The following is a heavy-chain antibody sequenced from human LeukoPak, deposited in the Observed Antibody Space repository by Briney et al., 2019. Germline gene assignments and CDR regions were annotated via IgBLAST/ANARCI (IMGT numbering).Heavy chain of an antibody. D-gene: IGHD1-1*01. CDR3: ACWNDGTFDY. CDR2: IFYSGST. J-gene: IGHJ4*02. Sequence: SETLSLTCTVSSGSISTSNYYWGWVRQPPGKALEWIGNIFYSGSTYYNPSLKSRVTISVDTSNNQFSLKLSSVTAADTAVYYCACWNDGTFDYWGQGTLVTVSS. V-gene: IGHV4-39*07. CDR1: SGSISTSNYY.